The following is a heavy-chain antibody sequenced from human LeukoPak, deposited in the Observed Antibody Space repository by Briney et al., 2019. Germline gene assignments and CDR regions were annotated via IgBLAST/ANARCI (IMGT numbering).Heavy chain of an antibody. CDR2: IYYSGST. CDR3: ARAPWRGYGGNSRWFDP. Sequence: SETLSLTCTVSGGSISSYYWSWLRQPPGKGLEWIGYIYYSGSTNYNPSLKSRVTISVDTSKNQFSLKLSSVTAADTAVYYCARAPWRGYGGNSRWFDPWGQGTLVTVSS. J-gene: IGHJ5*02. CDR1: GGSISSYY. D-gene: IGHD4-23*01. V-gene: IGHV4-59*01.